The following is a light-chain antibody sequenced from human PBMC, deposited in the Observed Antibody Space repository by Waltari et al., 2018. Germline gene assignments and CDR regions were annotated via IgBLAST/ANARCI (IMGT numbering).Light chain of an antibody. J-gene: IGLJ2*01. CDR1: SSDVGSYNL. V-gene: IGLV2-23*03. Sequence: QSALTQPASVSGSPGQSITISCTGTSSDVGSYNLVSWYQQHPGKAPKHLVYEGSKRPSGVSTRFSGSKSGNTDSLTISGLQAEDEADYYCCSYAGSSTFVVFGGGTKLTVL. CDR2: EGS. CDR3: CSYAGSSTFVV.